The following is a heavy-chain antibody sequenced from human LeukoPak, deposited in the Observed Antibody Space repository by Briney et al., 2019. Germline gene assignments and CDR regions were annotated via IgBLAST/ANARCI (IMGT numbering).Heavy chain of an antibody. D-gene: IGHD4-17*01. Sequence: ASVKVSCKASGYTFTSYAMNWVRQAPGQGLEWMVWINTNTGNPTYAQGFAGRFVFSLDTSVSTAYLQISSLKAEDTAVYYCARLGLTVTTSNYYYYYMDVWGKGTTVTVSS. CDR2: INTNTGNP. V-gene: IGHV7-4-1*02. CDR1: GYTFTSYA. CDR3: ARLGLTVTTSNYYYYYMDV. J-gene: IGHJ6*03.